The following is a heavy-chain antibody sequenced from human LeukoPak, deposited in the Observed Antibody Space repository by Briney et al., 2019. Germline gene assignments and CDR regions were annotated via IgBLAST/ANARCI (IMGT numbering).Heavy chain of an antibody. Sequence: GGSVRLSCAASGFSFTNDWMTWVRQPPGKGLERVAKIKTEGGEKFYVDSVSGGFTVSEENAGNLLYLKVNRMRAGGAVAYYFLRYCPSHSWYFDLWGRGTLVTVSS. J-gene: IGHJ2*01. CDR1: GFSFTNDW. V-gene: IGHV3-7*01. CDR3: LRYCPSHSWYFDL. D-gene: IGHD2-15*01. CDR2: IKTEGGEK.